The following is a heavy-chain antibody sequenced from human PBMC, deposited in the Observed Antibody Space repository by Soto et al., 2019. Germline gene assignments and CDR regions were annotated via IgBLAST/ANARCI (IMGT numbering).Heavy chain of an antibody. J-gene: IGHJ4*02. CDR3: ARGGTGYDFWSGYYQGFDY. CDR1: GFTFSSYW. D-gene: IGHD3-3*01. V-gene: IGHV3-7*01. CDR2: IKQDGSEK. Sequence: EVQLVESGGGLVQPGGSLRLSCAASGFTFSSYWMSWVRQAPGKGLEWVANIKQDGSEKYNVDSVKGRFTISRDNAKNSLYLQMNSLRAEDTAVYYCARGGTGYDFWSGYYQGFDYWGQGTLVTVPS.